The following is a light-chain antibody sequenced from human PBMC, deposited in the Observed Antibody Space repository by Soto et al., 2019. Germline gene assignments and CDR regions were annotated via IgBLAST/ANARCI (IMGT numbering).Light chain of an antibody. J-gene: IGLJ1*01. CDR2: STN. Sequence: QSVLTRPPSASGTPEQSVTISCSGSNSNIGSNAVNWYQQFPGAAPTLLIYSTNERPSGVPDRFSGSKSGTSASLAISGLQSEDEADYHCAAWAGSLNGYVFGSGTRSPS. CDR3: AAWAGSLNGYV. CDR1: NSNIGSNA. V-gene: IGLV1-44*01.